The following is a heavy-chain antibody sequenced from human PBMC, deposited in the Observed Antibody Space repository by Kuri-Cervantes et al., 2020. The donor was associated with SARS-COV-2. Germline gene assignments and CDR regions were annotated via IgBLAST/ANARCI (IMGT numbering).Heavy chain of an antibody. Sequence: GESLKISCAASGFTFSSYWMSWVRQAPGKGLEWVANIKQDGSEKYYVDSVKGRFTISRDNAKNSLYLQMNSLRAEDTAVYYCARVLGEYCSSTSCYSGGPYYFDYWGQGTLVTVSS. V-gene: IGHV3-7*01. J-gene: IGHJ4*02. CDR3: ARVLGEYCSSTSCYSGGPYYFDY. CDR2: IKQDGSEK. D-gene: IGHD2-2*01. CDR1: GFTFSSYW.